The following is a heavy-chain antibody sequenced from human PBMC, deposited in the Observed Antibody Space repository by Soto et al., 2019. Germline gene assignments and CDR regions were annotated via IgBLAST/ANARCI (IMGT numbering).Heavy chain of an antibody. D-gene: IGHD6-19*01. CDR3: ARFAVAVAGTHHGTDMDV. CDR2: ISAYNGNT. Sequence: QVQLVQSGAEVEKPGASVKVSCKASGYTFTSYGISWVRQAPGQGLEWMGWISAYNGNTNYAQKLQGRVTMTTDTSTSTAYMELRSLRSDDTAVYYCARFAVAVAGTHHGTDMDVWGQGTTVTVSS. CDR1: GYTFTSYG. V-gene: IGHV1-18*01. J-gene: IGHJ6*02.